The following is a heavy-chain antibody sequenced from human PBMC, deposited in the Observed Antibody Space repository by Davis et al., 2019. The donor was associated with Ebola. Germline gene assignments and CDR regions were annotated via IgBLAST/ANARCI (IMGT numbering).Heavy chain of an antibody. CDR1: GFTFSSYW. Sequence: GESLKISCAASGFTFSSYWMHWVRQAPGKGLVWVSRINSDGSSTSYADSVKGRFTISRDNAKNTLYLQMNGLRAEDTAVYYCARGRTVTNYVDYWGPGILVTVSS. V-gene: IGHV3-74*01. D-gene: IGHD4-17*01. CDR2: INSDGSST. CDR3: ARGRTVTNYVDY. J-gene: IGHJ4*02.